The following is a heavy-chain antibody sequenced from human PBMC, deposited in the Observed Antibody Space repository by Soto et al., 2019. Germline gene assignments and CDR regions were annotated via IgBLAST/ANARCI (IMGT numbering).Heavy chain of an antibody. V-gene: IGHV4-59*01. CDR1: GGSISSYY. CDR2: IYYSGST. CDR3: ARGFDYYDSSGYPRT. D-gene: IGHD3-22*01. Sequence: PSETLYLTCTVTGGSISSYYWSWIRQPPGKGLEWIGYIYYSGSTNYNPSLKSRVTISVDTSKNQFSLKLSSVTAADTAVYYCARGFDYYDSSGYPRTWGQGTLVTVSS. J-gene: IGHJ5*02.